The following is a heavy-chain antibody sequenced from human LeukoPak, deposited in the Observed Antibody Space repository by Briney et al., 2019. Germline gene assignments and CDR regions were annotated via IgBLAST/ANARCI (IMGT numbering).Heavy chain of an antibody. Sequence: PSETLSLTCTVSGGSISSGSYYWSWIRQPAGKGLQWIGRIYTSGSTNYNPSLKSRVTISVDTSKNQFSLKLSSVTAAGTAVYYCARTYYDILTGIYYFDYWGQGTLVTVSS. CDR1: GGSISSGSYY. J-gene: IGHJ4*02. CDR3: ARTYYDILTGIYYFDY. V-gene: IGHV4-61*02. CDR2: IYTSGST. D-gene: IGHD3-9*01.